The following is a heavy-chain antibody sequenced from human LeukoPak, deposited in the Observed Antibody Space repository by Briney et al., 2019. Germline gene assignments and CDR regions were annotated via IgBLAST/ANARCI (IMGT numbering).Heavy chain of an antibody. D-gene: IGHD4-11*01. CDR2: IIPIFGTA. V-gene: IGHV1-69*05. J-gene: IGHJ6*03. Sequence: SVKVSCKASGGAFSSYAISWVRQAPGQGLEWMGGIIPIFGTANYAQKFQGRVTITTDESTSTAYMELSSLRSEDTAVYYCARDGSNTAYYYYMDVWGKGTTVTVSS. CDR3: ARDGSNTAYYYYMDV. CDR1: GGAFSSYA.